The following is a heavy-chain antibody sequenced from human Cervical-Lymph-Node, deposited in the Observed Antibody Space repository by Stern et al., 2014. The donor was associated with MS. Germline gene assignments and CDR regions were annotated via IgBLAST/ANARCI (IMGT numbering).Heavy chain of an antibody. CDR2: IYYSGST. J-gene: IGHJ6*02. D-gene: IGHD4-17*01. Sequence: DQLVESGPGLVKPSETLSLTCTVSGGSISSYYWSWIRQPPGKGLEWIGYIYYSGSTNYNPSLKSRVTISVDTSKNQFSLKLSSVTAADTAVYYCARVDYGDDYYGMDVWGQGTTVTVSS. CDR1: GGSISSYY. CDR3: ARVDYGDDYYGMDV. V-gene: IGHV4-59*01.